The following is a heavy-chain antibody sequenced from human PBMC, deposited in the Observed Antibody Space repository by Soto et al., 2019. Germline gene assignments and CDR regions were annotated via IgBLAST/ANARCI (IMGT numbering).Heavy chain of an antibody. CDR3: AREEVGATPHFDY. CDR2: ISYDGSNK. D-gene: IGHD1-26*01. CDR1: GFTFSSYA. V-gene: IGHV3-30-3*01. J-gene: IGHJ4*02. Sequence: QVQLVESGGGVVQPGRSLRLSCAASGFTFSSYAMHWVRQAPGKGLEWVAVISYDGSNKYYADSVKGRFTISRDNSKNTLYLQMNSLRAEETAVYYCAREEVGATPHFDYWGQGTLVTVSS.